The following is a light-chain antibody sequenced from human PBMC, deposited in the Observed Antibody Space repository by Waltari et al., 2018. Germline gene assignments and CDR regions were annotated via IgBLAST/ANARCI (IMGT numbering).Light chain of an antibody. V-gene: IGLV3-21*04. Sequence: SYVLTQPHSVSVAPGETASITCGGDNIGSYSVHWYQQKPGPAPVLVIFYDSDRPSGIPARFSGSHSWNTATLTITSVEAGDEARYYCQVWHADIDPGVFGTGTEVTVL. CDR3: QVWHADIDPGV. J-gene: IGLJ1*01. CDR1: NIGSYS. CDR2: YDS.